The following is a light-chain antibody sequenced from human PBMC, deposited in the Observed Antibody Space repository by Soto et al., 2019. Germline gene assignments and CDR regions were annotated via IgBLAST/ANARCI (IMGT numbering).Light chain of an antibody. Sequence: DVQMNQSVSSVSASVGDRVTNTCRASQSIANYLNWYQQKPGKAPKLLIYKASTLKSGVPSRFSGSGSGTEFTLTISFLQADDGASYCCQHYECYSEAFGQGGKVDNK. CDR1: QSIANY. CDR3: QHYECYSEA. V-gene: IGKV1-5*03. CDR2: KAS. J-gene: IGKJ1*01.